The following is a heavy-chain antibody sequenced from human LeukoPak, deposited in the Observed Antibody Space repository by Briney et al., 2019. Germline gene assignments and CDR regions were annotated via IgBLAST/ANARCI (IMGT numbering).Heavy chain of an antibody. D-gene: IGHD6-19*01. J-gene: IGHJ4*02. Sequence: GGSLRLSCAASGFSFSTYWMSWVRQAPGKGLEWVANIKQDGSEKYYVDPVKGRFTISRDNAKNSLYLQMNSLRAEDTAVYYCGRRPREIAVADYWGQGTLVTVSS. V-gene: IGHV3-7*01. CDR3: GRRPREIAVADY. CDR2: IKQDGSEK. CDR1: GFSFSTYW.